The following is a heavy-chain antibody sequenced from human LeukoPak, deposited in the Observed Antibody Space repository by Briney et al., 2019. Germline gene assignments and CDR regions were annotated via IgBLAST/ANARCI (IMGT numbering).Heavy chain of an antibody. J-gene: IGHJ4*02. V-gene: IGHV1-24*01. CDR3: ATSEVGTLSGDY. D-gene: IGHD2/OR15-2a*01. Sequence: KFQGRVTMTEDTSTDTAYMELSSLRSEDTAVYYCATSEVGTLSGDYWGQGTLVTVSS.